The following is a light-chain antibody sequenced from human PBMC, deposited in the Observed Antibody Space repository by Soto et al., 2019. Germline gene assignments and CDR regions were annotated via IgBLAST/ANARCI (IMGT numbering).Light chain of an antibody. CDR2: AAS. J-gene: IGKJ1*01. Sequence: AIRMTQSPSSLSASTGDRVTITCRASQGISSYLAWYQQKPGKAPKLLIYAASTLQSGVPSRFSGRGAGAEFTLTISSLQSEDFAVYYCQQYRSWPRTFGQGTKVDIK. CDR1: QGISSY. V-gene: IGKV1-8*01. CDR3: QQYRSWPRT.